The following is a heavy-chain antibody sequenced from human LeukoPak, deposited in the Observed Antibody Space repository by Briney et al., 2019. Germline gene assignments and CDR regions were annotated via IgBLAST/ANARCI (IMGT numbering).Heavy chain of an antibody. D-gene: IGHD2-2*03. Sequence: PGGSLRLSCAASGFTFNSYWMSWVRQAPGKGLEWVAHIKQDGSEKYYVDSVKGRFTISRDNAKNSLYLQMNSLRAEDTAVYYCARDGYCSSTSCQQDYYYYYGMDVWGQGTTVTVSS. V-gene: IGHV3-7*01. J-gene: IGHJ6*02. CDR2: IKQDGSEK. CDR1: GFTFNSYW. CDR3: ARDGYCSSTSCQQDYYYYYGMDV.